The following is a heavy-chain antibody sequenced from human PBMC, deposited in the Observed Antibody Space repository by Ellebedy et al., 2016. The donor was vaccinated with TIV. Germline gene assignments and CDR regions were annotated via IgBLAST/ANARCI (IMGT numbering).Heavy chain of an antibody. V-gene: IGHV4-59*01. D-gene: IGHD7-27*01. Sequence: MPSETLSLTCTVSGGSISSYYWSWIRQPPGKGLEWIGYIYYSGSTKYNPSLKSRVTMSPDTSKNQFSLKLTSVTAADTAVYYCARGTGGCRRGVDNWGQGTLVTVSS. CDR2: IYYSGST. CDR1: GGSISSYY. CDR3: ARGTGGCRRGVDN. J-gene: IGHJ4*02.